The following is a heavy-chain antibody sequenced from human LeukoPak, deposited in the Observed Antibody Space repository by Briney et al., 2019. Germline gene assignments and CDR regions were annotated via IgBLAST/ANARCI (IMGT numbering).Heavy chain of an antibody. D-gene: IGHD5-18*01. J-gene: IGHJ3*02. Sequence: GGSLRLSCAASGFTFSSYAMSWVREAPGKGLEWVSAISGSGGSTYYADSVKGRFTISRDNSKNTLYLQMNSLRAEDTAVYYCAKRLYSWVDAFDIWGQGTMVTVSS. CDR2: ISGSGGST. CDR3: AKRLYSWVDAFDI. V-gene: IGHV3-23*01. CDR1: GFTFSSYA.